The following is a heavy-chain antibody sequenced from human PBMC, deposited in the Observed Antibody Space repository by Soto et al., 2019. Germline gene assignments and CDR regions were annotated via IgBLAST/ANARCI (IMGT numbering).Heavy chain of an antibody. Sequence: QVQLQESGPGLVYPSQTLSLTCTVSGGSINSGAYYWSWVRQHPGKGLEWIGYIYYSGSTYFSPSLKSRLTISIDTSKNQFSLKLSSVTAADTAMYYCARARLRAVYAFDFWGQGTMVTVSS. CDR2: IYYSGST. J-gene: IGHJ3*01. CDR3: ARARLRAVYAFDF. CDR1: GGSINSGAYY. D-gene: IGHD5-12*01. V-gene: IGHV4-31*03.